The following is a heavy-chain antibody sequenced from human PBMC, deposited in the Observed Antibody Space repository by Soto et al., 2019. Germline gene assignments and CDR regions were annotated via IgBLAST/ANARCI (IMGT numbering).Heavy chain of an antibody. CDR1: VFSVATTFC. V-gene: IGHV1-2*02. Sequence: QVKLVQSGAEVQKTGASVKVSCKASVFSVATTFCLHWVRRAPGQGLEWMGSINPNSVDTIYPQNFQGRVTMTRDTSISTAYMEVSSLTSDDTAVYYCGSPRSGPSPDVGHWGHGTVVTVSS. D-gene: IGHD2-15*01. CDR2: INPNSVDT. J-gene: IGHJ4*01. CDR3: GSPRSGPSPDVGH.